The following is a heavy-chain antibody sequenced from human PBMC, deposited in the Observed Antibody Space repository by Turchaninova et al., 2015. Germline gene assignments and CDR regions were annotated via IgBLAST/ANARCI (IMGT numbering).Heavy chain of an antibody. Sequence: QAQLQQWGAGLLKPSETLSLPCAAYGGSFSGYYWSWIRQPPGKGLEWIGEINHSGSTNYNPSLKSRVTISVDTSKNQFSLKLSSVTAADTAVYYCARVNSGAAAGTLDYWGQGTLVTVSS. V-gene: IGHV4-34*01. J-gene: IGHJ4*02. D-gene: IGHD6-13*01. CDR2: INHSGST. CDR3: ARVNSGAAAGTLDY. CDR1: GGSFSGYY.